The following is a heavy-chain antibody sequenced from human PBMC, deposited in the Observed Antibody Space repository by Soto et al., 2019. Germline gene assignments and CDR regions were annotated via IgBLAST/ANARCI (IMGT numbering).Heavy chain of an antibody. D-gene: IGHD1-20*01. V-gene: IGHV4-30-2*01. J-gene: IGHJ5*02. CDR3: AASRITGTDTRNWFDP. Sequence: QLQLQESGSGLVKPSQTLSLTCAVSGGSISSGGYSWSWIRQPPGKGLEWIGYIYHSGSTYYNPSLKSRVTISVDRSKNQFSLKLSSVTAADTAVYYCAASRITGTDTRNWFDPWGQGTLVTVSS. CDR1: GGSISSGGYS. CDR2: IYHSGST.